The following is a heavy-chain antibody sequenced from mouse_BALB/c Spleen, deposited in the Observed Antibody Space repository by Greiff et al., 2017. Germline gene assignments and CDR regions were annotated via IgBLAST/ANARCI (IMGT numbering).Heavy chain of an antibody. CDR3: TIRDGYYYFDY. CDR1: GYTFTSYY. CDR2: INPSNGGT. Sequence: QVQLQQPGAELVKPGASVKLSCKASGYTFTSYYMYWVKQRPGQGLEWIGGINPSNGGTNFNEKFKSKATLTVDKSSSTAYMQLSSLTSEDSAVYYCTIRDGYYYFDYWGQGTTLTVSS. D-gene: IGHD2-3*01. J-gene: IGHJ2*01. V-gene: IGHV1S16*01.